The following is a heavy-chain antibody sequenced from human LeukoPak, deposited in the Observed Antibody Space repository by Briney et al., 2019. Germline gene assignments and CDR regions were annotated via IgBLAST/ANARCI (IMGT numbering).Heavy chain of an antibody. D-gene: IGHD6-13*01. CDR2: ISGNSGRT. CDR3: AKSTSSWERVDY. CDR1: GFTFSSYA. V-gene: IGHV3-23*01. J-gene: IGHJ4*02. Sequence: GGSLRLSCAASGFTFSSYAVSWVRQAPGKGLEWVSSISGNSGRTYYADSVKGRFSISRDNSNNTLYLQMNSLRAEDAAVYYCAKSTSSWERVDYWGQGTLVTVSS.